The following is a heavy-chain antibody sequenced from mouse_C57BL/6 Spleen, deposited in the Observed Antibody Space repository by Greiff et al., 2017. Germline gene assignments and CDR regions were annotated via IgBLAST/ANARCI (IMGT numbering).Heavy chain of an antibody. D-gene: IGHD4-1*01. Sequence: EVKLVESGGGLVKPGGSLKLSCAASGFTFSSYAMSWVRQTPEKRLEWVATISDGGSYTYYPDNVKGRFTISRDNAKNNLYLQMSHLKSEDTAMYYCAREGPLGAMDYWGQGTSVTVSS. CDR3: AREGPLGAMDY. CDR2: ISDGGSYT. J-gene: IGHJ4*01. V-gene: IGHV5-4*01. CDR1: GFTFSSYA.